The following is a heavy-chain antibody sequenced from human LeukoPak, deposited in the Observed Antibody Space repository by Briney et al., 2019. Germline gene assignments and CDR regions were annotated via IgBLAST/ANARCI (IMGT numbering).Heavy chain of an antibody. CDR2: ITGSGRDT. CDR1: GFTFSTYA. CDR3: ARVIYDSSGYYYVYYFDY. V-gene: IGHV3-23*01. J-gene: IGHJ4*02. D-gene: IGHD3-22*01. Sequence: GGSLRLSCAASGFTFSTYAMNWVRQAPGKRLEWVSSITGSGRDTYYAGSVKGRITISRDNSRNTLYLQMNSLRAEDTAVYYCARVIYDSSGYYYVYYFDYWGQGTLVTVSS.